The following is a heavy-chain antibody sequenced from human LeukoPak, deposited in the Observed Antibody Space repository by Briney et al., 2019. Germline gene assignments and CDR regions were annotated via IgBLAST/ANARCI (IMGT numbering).Heavy chain of an antibody. CDR1: GASYNAYY. V-gene: IGHV4-34*01. CDR3: AVGITILGVATSFDS. CDR2: IDHRGTA. D-gene: IGHD3-3*01. Sequence: SETLSLTCAVYGASYNAYYWSWIRQPPGKGLEWIGDIDHRGTATYNPSLKSRLSISADASKNQFSLKLNSVTDADTAVYYCAVGITILGVATSFDSWGQGNLVIVSS. J-gene: IGHJ4*02.